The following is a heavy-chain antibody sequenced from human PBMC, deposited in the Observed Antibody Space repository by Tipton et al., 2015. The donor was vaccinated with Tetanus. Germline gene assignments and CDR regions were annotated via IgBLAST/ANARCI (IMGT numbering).Heavy chain of an antibody. CDR2: IFYSGST. CDR3: ARDFRDNGDGWYWDY. V-gene: IGHV4-39*02. Sequence: LRLSCAASGFTISGYWVWIRQPPGKGLEWIGTIFYSGSTYYSPSLKSRVTTSIDSSKNQLSLRLTSVTAADTAVYFCARDFRDNGDGWYWDYWGQGTLVTVSS. CDR1: GFTISGY. J-gene: IGHJ4*02. D-gene: IGHD6-19*01.